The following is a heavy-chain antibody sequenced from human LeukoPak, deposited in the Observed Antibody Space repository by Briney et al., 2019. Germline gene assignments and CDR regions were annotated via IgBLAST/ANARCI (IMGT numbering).Heavy chain of an antibody. CDR1: GFTFSKYS. Sequence: PGGSLRLSCAASGFTFSKYSMNWVRQVPGKGLEWVSSLGTSTSDRYYADSVKGRFIISRDNAKNSLFLQVNSLRGEDTAVYYCARVFGVVIRTYYYYTMDVWGQGTTVTVSS. CDR3: ARVFGVVIRTYYYYTMDV. D-gene: IGHD3-3*01. V-gene: IGHV3-21*01. CDR2: LGTSTSDR. J-gene: IGHJ6*02.